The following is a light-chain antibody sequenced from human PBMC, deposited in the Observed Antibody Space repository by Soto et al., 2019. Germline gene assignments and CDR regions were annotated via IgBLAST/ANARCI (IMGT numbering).Light chain of an antibody. Sequence: EIVLTRSPASVSWSRLGVGAAGFRASQSVSSNLAWYQQKPGQAPRLIISGASTRATGIPARFSGSGSGTEFTLTISSLQSEDFAVYYCHQYHYWWTFGQGTKVDIK. CDR1: QSVSSN. CDR2: GAS. V-gene: IGKV3-15*01. J-gene: IGKJ1*01. CDR3: HQYHYWWT.